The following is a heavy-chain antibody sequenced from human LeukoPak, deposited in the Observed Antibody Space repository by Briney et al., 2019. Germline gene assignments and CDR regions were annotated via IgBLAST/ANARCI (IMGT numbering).Heavy chain of an antibody. CDR3: ARDRIEGGLDV. CDR2: SNTDGSET. CDR1: GFAFSTYW. J-gene: IGHJ6*02. Sequence: PGGALRLSCEASGFAFSTYWMHWVRQGPGKGLVWVSRSNTDGSETTYADSVKGRFIISKDSAKNTLYLQMNSLRPEDTAIYYCARDRIEGGLDVWGQGTAVTVSS. V-gene: IGHV3-74*01. D-gene: IGHD2/OR15-2a*01.